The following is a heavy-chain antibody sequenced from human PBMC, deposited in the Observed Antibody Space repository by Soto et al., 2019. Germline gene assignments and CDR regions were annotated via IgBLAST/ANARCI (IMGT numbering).Heavy chain of an antibody. D-gene: IGHD6-13*01. Sequence: EVQLVESGGDLVQPGGSLRLSCAASGFTFSTYSMNWVRQAPGKGLEWVSYISSGSSSIFYADSVKGRFTTSRDNAKNSLYLQMNSLRDEDTAVYYCARTASSSWFAFDYWGQGTLVTVSS. J-gene: IGHJ4*02. CDR2: ISSGSSSI. V-gene: IGHV3-48*02. CDR3: ARTASSSWFAFDY. CDR1: GFTFSTYS.